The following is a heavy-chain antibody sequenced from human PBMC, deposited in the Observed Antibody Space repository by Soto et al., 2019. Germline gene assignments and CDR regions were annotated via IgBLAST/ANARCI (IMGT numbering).Heavy chain of an antibody. V-gene: IGHV3-11*04. Sequence: GGSLILSCVASGFAFSDHYMTWIRQAPGKGLEWISYISSSATTIFYAESVRGRFSISRDNAKNSLFLQMNSLRADDTAVYYCAKDRESGDSIIDASDSYYYYYGMDVWGQGTTVTVSS. CDR2: ISSSATTI. D-gene: IGHD1-26*01. CDR3: AKDRESGDSIIDASDSYYYYYGMDV. CDR1: GFAFSDHY. J-gene: IGHJ6*02.